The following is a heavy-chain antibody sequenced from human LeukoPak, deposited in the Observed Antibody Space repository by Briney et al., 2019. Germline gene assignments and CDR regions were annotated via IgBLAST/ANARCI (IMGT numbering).Heavy chain of an antibody. J-gene: IGHJ4*02. CDR3: ARDLAVAGTNYFDF. D-gene: IGHD6-19*01. CDR2: IYHSGST. Sequence: SETLSLTCAVSGGSISSGGYSWSWIRQPPGKGLEWIGYIYHSGSTNYNPSLKSRVTISIDKSKNQFSLEVTSVTAADTAIYYCARDLAVAGTNYFDFWGQGVLVTVSS. CDR1: GGSISSGGYS. V-gene: IGHV4-30-2*01.